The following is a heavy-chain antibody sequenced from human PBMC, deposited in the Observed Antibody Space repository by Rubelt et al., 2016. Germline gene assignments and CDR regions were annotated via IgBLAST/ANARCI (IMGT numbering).Heavy chain of an antibody. CDR2: IYYSGST. CDR3: AGGWYSSGWRYYFDY. Sequence: QMQLQESGPGLVKPSETLSLTCTVSGGSISSSSYYWGWIRQPPGKGLEWIGSIYYSGSTYYNPSLKSRVTISVDTSKNQFALRLSSVTAADTAVDYWAGGWYSSGWRYYFDYWGQGTLVTVSS. D-gene: IGHD6-19*01. V-gene: IGHV4-39*07. CDR1: GGSISSSSYY. J-gene: IGHJ4*02.